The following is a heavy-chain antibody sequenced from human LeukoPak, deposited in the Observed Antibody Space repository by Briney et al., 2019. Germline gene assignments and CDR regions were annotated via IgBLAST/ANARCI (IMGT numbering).Heavy chain of an antibody. Sequence: PSETLSLTCTVSGGSISSYYWGWIRQPPGKGLEWIGSIYYSGSTYYNPSLKSRVTISVDTSKNQFSLKLSSVTAADTAVYYCARYTQLGWPGVGTPDYWGQGTLVTVSS. V-gene: IGHV4-39*01. CDR2: IYYSGST. D-gene: IGHD2-2*01. CDR1: GGSISSYY. J-gene: IGHJ4*02. CDR3: ARYTQLGWPGVGTPDY.